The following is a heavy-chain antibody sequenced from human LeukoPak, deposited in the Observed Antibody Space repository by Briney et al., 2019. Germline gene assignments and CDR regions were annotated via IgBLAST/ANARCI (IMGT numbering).Heavy chain of an antibody. CDR2: ISDSGAST. Sequence: GGSLRLSCAASGFTFSNYAMSWVRQAPGKGLEWVSGISDSGASTYYADFVKGRFTISRDNSKNTLNLQMNSLRAEDTAVYYCATLSAGYWGQGTLVSVSS. J-gene: IGHJ4*02. V-gene: IGHV3-23*01. D-gene: IGHD6-13*01. CDR3: ATLSAGY. CDR1: GFTFSNYA.